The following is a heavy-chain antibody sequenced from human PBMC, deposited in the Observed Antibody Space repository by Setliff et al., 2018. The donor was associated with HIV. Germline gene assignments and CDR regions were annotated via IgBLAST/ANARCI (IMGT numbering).Heavy chain of an antibody. D-gene: IGHD3-22*01. V-gene: IGHV3-21*01. CDR2: ISSSSYI. CDR1: GFTFSSYS. Sequence: LRLSCAASGFTFSSYSMNWVRQAPGKGLEWVSSISSSSYIYYADSVKGRFTISRDNAKNSLYLQMNSLRAEDTAVYYCARGPYYYDSSGPFDYWGQGTLVTVSS. J-gene: IGHJ4*02. CDR3: ARGPYYYDSSGPFDY.